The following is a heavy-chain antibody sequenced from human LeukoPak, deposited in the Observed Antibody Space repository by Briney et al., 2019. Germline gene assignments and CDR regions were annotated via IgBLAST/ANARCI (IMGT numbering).Heavy chain of an antibody. Sequence: SETLSLTCTVSGDSFSSVSYYWSWIRQPAGKGLEWIGRIYATGSTNYNPSLKSRVTISVDTSKNQFSLKLSSVTAADTAAYYCARGGLLNWFDPWGQGTLVTVSS. CDR2: IYATGST. CDR1: GDSFSSVSYY. V-gene: IGHV4-61*02. CDR3: ARGGLLNWFDP. D-gene: IGHD1-26*01. J-gene: IGHJ5*02.